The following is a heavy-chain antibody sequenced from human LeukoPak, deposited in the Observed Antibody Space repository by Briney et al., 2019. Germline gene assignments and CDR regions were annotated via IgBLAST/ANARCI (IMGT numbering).Heavy chain of an antibody. CDR1: GYTFTSYG. CDR3: ARGAYYYGSGSYYQN. Sequence: GASVKVSCKASGYTFTSYGISWVRQAPGQGLEWMGWISAYNGNTNYAQKLQGRVTMTTDTSTSTAYMELSRLRSDDTAVYYCARGAYYYGSGSYYQNWGQGTLVTVSS. V-gene: IGHV1-18*01. J-gene: IGHJ4*02. D-gene: IGHD3-10*01. CDR2: ISAYNGNT.